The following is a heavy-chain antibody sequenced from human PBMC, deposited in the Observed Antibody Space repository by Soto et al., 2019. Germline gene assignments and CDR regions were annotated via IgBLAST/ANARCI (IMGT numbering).Heavy chain of an antibody. CDR1: GFTFSSYS. CDR3: ARDLSFYCSGGSCYAFGY. Sequence: EVQLVESGGGLVQPGGSLRLSCAASGFTFSSYSMNWVRQAPGKGLEWVSYISSSSSTIYYADSVKGRFTISRDNAKNSLYLHMNSLRAEDTAVYYCARDLSFYCSGGSCYAFGYWGQGTLVTVSS. D-gene: IGHD2-15*01. V-gene: IGHV3-48*01. CDR2: ISSSSSTI. J-gene: IGHJ4*02.